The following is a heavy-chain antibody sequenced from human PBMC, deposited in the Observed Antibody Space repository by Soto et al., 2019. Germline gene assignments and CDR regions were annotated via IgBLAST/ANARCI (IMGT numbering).Heavy chain of an antibody. CDR1: GFTFRSYA. J-gene: IGHJ2*01. CDR3: AKDPAGPALYFGL. CDR2: ISGSGIST. Sequence: DVQLLESGGGLVQPGGSLRLSCAASGFTFRSYAMSWVRQAPGKGLEWVSGISGSGISTHYADSVKGRFTVSRDNSKNTLHRQLTSLGAEGTAVFIWAKDPAGPALYFGLWGRGTVVTVSS. V-gene: IGHV3-23*01.